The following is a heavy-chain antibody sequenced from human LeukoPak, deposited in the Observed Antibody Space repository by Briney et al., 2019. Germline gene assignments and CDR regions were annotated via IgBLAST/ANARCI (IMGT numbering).Heavy chain of an antibody. CDR1: GSTFSSYA. CDR2: ISYDGSSK. Sequence: GGSLRLSCAASGSTFSSYAMHWVRQAPGKGLEWVAVISYDGSSKYYADSAKGLSTISRDNSKNTLYLQMNSLRAEDTAVYYCARGRSTYYLDYWGQGTLVTVSS. D-gene: IGHD1-1*01. V-gene: IGHV3-30-3*01. CDR3: ARGRSTYYLDY. J-gene: IGHJ4*02.